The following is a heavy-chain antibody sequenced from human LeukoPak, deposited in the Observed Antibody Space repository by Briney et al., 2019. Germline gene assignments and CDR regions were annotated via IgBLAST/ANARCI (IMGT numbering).Heavy chain of an antibody. CDR3: AQGTAAAHQNFDC. J-gene: IGHJ4*02. D-gene: IGHD6-13*01. CDR1: GFSFSNYG. V-gene: IGHV3-30*18. Sequence: PGGSLRLSCAASGFSFSNYGMHWVRQAPGKGLEWVAAISADGSDKYYADSVKGRFTISRDNSRNTLHLQMNSLRPEDTAVYYCAQGTAAAHQNFDCWGQGTLATVSS. CDR2: ISADGSDK.